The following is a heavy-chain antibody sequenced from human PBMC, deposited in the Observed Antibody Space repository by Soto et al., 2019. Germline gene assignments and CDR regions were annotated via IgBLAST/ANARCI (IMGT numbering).Heavy chain of an antibody. J-gene: IGHJ4*02. CDR2: ISHNGNNR. Sequence: QVQLVESGGDVVQPGRSLRLSCEASGFTFSNYAMHWVRQAPGKGLEWVAVISHNGNNRYYGNSMKGRFTISRDNSKNTLYLQMNSLRAEDTAVYHCARDPTKSGWYSNCDYWGQGTLVTVSS. CDR3: ARDPTKSGWYSNCDY. CDR1: GFTFSNYA. V-gene: IGHV3-30-3*01. D-gene: IGHD6-19*01.